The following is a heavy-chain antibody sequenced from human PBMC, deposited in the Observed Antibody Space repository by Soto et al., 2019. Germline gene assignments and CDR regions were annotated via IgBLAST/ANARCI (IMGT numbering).Heavy chain of an antibody. CDR1: GFTFSSYA. CDR3: ARPLWRDDYNWGYFDL. V-gene: IGHV3-30-3*01. D-gene: IGHD4-4*01. CDR2: ISYDGSNK. J-gene: IGHJ2*01. Sequence: QVQLVESGGGVVQPGRSLRLSCAASGFTFSSYAMHWVRQAPGKGLEWVAVISYDGSNKYYADSVKGRFTISRDNSKNTLYLQMNILRAEGTAVYYCARPLWRDDYNWGYFDLWGRGTLVTVSS.